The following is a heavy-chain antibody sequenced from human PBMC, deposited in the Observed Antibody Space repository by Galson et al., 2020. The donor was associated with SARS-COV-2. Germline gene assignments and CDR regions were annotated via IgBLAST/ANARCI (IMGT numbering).Heavy chain of an antibody. Sequence: SETLSLTCAASGYSISTTNYWGRVRQPPGKGLEWIGSIYPSGSTYYNPSLKSRVTISLDTSRNQFSLTLHSVTAADTALYYCARQGVNMIVLVTVPGWFFDLWGRGTLVSVSS. V-gene: IGHV4-38-2*01. CDR2: IYPSGST. D-gene: IGHD3-22*01. J-gene: IGHJ2*01. CDR3: ARQGVNMIVLVTVPGWFFDL. CDR1: GYSISTTNY.